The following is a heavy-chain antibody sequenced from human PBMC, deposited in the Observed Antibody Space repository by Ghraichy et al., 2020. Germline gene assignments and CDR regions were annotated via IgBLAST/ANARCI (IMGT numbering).Heavy chain of an antibody. V-gene: IGHV2-5*02. Sequence: SGPTLVKPTQTLTLTCTFSGFSLSTSGVGVAWIRQPPRKALEWLALVYWDDDKRYTPSLKSRLIISKDTSKNQVVLTMTNMDPVDTGSYYCAYRTLGPDYDYSTGFYKGAHAYDVGGQGTMVTVAS. CDR3: AYRTLGPDYDYSTGFYKGAHAYDV. CDR1: GFSLSTSGVG. D-gene: IGHD3-9*01. CDR2: VYWDDDK. J-gene: IGHJ3*01.